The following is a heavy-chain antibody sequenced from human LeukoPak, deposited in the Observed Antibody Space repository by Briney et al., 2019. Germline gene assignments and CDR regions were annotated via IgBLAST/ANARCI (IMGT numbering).Heavy chain of an antibody. V-gene: IGHV3-74*01. J-gene: IGHJ4*02. D-gene: IGHD5-18*01. CDR3: ARDSGYSYGFPFDY. CDR1: GFTFSSNW. Sequence: GGSLRLSCAASGFTFSSNWMHWVRQAPGKGLVWVSRINSDGSSTSYADSVKGRFTISRDNAKNTPYLQMTSLRAEDTAVYYCARDSGYSYGFPFDYWGQGTLVTVSS. CDR2: INSDGSST.